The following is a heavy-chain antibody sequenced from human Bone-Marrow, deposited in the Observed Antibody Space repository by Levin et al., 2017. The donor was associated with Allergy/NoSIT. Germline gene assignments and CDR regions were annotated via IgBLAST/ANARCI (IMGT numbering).Heavy chain of an antibody. CDR2: INRGGTST. CDR3: ARDPFAYNFGSGSYLDY. D-gene: IGHD3-10*01. Sequence: GGSLRLSCAASGFAFSNYWMHWVRQAPGKGLVWVSRINRGGTSTTYADSVKGRFTISRDNAKNTLYLQMNSLRAEDTAVYCCARDPFAYNFGSGSYLDYWGQGTLVSVSS. V-gene: IGHV3-74*01. CDR1: GFAFSNYW. J-gene: IGHJ4*02.